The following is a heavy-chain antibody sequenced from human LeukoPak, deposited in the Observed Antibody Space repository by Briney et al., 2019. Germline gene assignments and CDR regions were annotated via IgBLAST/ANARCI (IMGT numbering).Heavy chain of an antibody. Sequence: GGSQRLSWAATGVTFSSYGMHSVRQAPGNRLEWLAVMWYDGSNKYYADSVKGRFTISRDNSKNTLYLQMNSLRAEDTAVYYCARDKGRYCSSTSCYGEGWCWGQGTLVTVSS. CDR2: MWYDGSNK. CDR1: GVTFSSYG. CDR3: ARDKGRYCSSTSCYGEGWC. J-gene: IGHJ4*02. D-gene: IGHD2-2*01. V-gene: IGHV3-33*01.